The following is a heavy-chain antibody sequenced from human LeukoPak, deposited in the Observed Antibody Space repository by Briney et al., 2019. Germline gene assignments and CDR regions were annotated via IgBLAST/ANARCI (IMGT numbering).Heavy chain of an antibody. CDR1: GGSISSYY. J-gene: IGHJ4*02. D-gene: IGHD3-22*01. V-gene: IGHV4-59*01. CDR2: IYYGGST. CDR3: ARYVSSSGYYSFDY. Sequence: AETLSLTCTVSGGSISSYYWSWIRQPPGKGLEWIGYIYYGGSTNYNPSLKSRVTISVDTSKNQFSLKLSSVTAADTAVYYCARYVSSSGYYSFDYWGQGTLVTVSS.